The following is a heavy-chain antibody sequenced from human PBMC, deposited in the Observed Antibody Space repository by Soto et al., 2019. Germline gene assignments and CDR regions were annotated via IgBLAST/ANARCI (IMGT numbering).Heavy chain of an antibody. V-gene: IGHV3-33*01. CDR1: GFAFSSCG. Sequence: QVQLVESGGGVVQPGRSLRLSCAASGFAFSSCGMHWVRQAPSKGLEWVTVIWSGGSDKYYADSVKGRFTISRDNSKNTLYLQMNSLRAEDTAVYYCARVYGSGTFPIDYWGQGTLVTVSS. J-gene: IGHJ4*02. CDR3: ARVYGSGTFPIDY. D-gene: IGHD3-10*01. CDR2: IWSGGSDK.